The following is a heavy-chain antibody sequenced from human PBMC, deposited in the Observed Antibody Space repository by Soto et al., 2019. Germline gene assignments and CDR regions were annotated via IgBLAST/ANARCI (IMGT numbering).Heavy chain of an antibody. D-gene: IGHD3-16*02. J-gene: IGHJ4*02. CDR2: INPNSGGT. CDR1: GYTFTGYY. Sequence: QVRLVQSGAEVKKPGASVKVSCKASGYTFTGYYMHWVRQAPGQGLEWLGWINPNSGGTNYAQKFQGRVTMTRDTSISRAYLELARLRSDDTAVYYCAQLGGIRLVELSLYREYFGYWGQGTLVTVSS. CDR3: AQLGGIRLVELSLYREYFGY. V-gene: IGHV1-2*02.